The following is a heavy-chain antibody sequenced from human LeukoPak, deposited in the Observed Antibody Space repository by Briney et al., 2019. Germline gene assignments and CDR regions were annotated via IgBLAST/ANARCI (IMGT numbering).Heavy chain of an antibody. Sequence: GGSLRLSCAASGFTLSSYEMNWVRQAPGKGLEWVSFISSSGSTIYYADSVKGRFTISRDNAKNSLYLQMNSLRAEDTAIYYCARAGRYFDYWGQGTLVTVSS. CDR3: ARAGRYFDY. V-gene: IGHV3-48*03. CDR2: ISSSGSTI. J-gene: IGHJ4*02. CDR1: GFTLSSYE.